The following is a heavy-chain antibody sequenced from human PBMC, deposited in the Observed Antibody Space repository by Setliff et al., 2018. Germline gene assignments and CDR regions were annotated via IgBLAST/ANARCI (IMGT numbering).Heavy chain of an antibody. V-gene: IGHV4-39*07. CDR1: GGSISSGDYY. CDR3: ARDNQIAAYAFDI. Sequence: SETLSLTCTVSGGSISSGDYYWSWIRQPPGKGLEWIGSIYHSGSTYYNPSLKSRVTISVDTSKNQFSLKLSSVTAADTAVYYCARDNQIAAYAFDIWGQGTMVTVSS. J-gene: IGHJ3*02. D-gene: IGHD2-21*01. CDR2: IYHSGST.